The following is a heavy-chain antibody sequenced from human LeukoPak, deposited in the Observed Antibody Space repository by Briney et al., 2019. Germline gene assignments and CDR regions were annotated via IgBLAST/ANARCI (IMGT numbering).Heavy chain of an antibody. CDR2: VQSKVDGGST. D-gene: IGHD3-10*01. CDR3: TTVVWFGELLGY. Sequence: GGPLRLSCAASGFTFANAWMSWVRQAPGKGLEWVGRVQSKVDGGSTDYAAPVKGRFTISRDDSKNTLFLQMNSLKTEDTAVHYCTTVVWFGELLGYWGQGMLVTVSS. V-gene: IGHV3-15*01. J-gene: IGHJ4*02. CDR1: GFTFANAW.